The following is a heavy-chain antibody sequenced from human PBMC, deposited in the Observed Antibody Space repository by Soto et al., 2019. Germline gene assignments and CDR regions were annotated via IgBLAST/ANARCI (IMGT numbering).Heavy chain of an antibody. CDR3: ASRYDSSDY. J-gene: IGHJ4*02. CDR1: GGTFSIYT. CDR2: IIPILGLA. D-gene: IGHD3-22*01. V-gene: IGHV1-69*02. Sequence: QVQLVQSGAEVKKPGSSVKVSCKASGGTFSIYTISWVRQAPGQGLEWMGRIIPILGLANYAQKFQGRVTSTADKSTSTAYRELSSLRSEDTAVYYCASRYDSSDYWGQGTLVTVSS.